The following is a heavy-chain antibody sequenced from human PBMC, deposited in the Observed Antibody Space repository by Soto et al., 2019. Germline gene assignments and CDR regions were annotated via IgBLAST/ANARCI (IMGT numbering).Heavy chain of an antibody. CDR1: AGSISSGGYS. Sequence: QLQLQESGSGLVKPSQTLSLTCAVSAGSISSGGYSWSWIRQPPGKGLEWIGYSYPTGSTYYNPSLKRRVTISVDRVKNQFSLNLSSLPAGDTAVYYRAAGGGLPRYYRGQGTLVTVSS. J-gene: IGHJ4*02. V-gene: IGHV4-30-2*01. D-gene: IGHD5-12*01. CDR2: SYPTGST. CDR3: AAGGGLPRYY.